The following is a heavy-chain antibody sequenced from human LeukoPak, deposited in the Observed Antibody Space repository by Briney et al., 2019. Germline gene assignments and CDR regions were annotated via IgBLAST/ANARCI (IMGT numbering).Heavy chain of an antibody. CDR3: AKAQQWLVHNNWFDP. D-gene: IGHD6-19*01. Sequence: GGSLRLSCAASGFTFSSYAMSWVRQAPGKGLEWVSAISGSGGSTYYADSVKGRFTISRDNSKNTLYLQMNSLRAEDAAVYYCAKAQQWLVHNNWFDPWGQGTLVTVSS. V-gene: IGHV3-23*01. CDR2: ISGSGGST. CDR1: GFTFSSYA. J-gene: IGHJ5*02.